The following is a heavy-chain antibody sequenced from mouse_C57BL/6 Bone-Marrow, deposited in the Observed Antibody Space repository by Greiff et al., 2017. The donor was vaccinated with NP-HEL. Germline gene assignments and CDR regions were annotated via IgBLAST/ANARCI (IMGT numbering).Heavy chain of an antibody. D-gene: IGHD2-1*01. Sequence: VQGVESGPGLVAPSQSLSITCTVSGFSLTSYAISWVRQPPGKGLEWLGVIWTGGGTNYNSALKSRLSISKDNSKSQVFLKMNSLQTDDTARYYCARNFPIYYDYGAMDYWGQGTSVTVSS. CDR2: IWTGGGT. J-gene: IGHJ4*01. CDR1: GFSLTSYA. V-gene: IGHV2-9-1*01. CDR3: ARNFPIYYDYGAMDY.